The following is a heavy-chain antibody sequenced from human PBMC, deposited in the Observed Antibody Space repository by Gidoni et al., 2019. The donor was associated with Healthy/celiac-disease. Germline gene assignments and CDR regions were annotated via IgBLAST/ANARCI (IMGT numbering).Heavy chain of an antibody. D-gene: IGHD2-21*01. V-gene: IGHV4-39*01. CDR1: GGSISSSSYY. CDR3: ARHASESYGDWAFDI. CDR2: IYYSGST. J-gene: IGHJ3*02. Sequence: QLQLQESGPGLVKPSETLSLTCTVSGGSISSSSYYWGWIRQPPGKGLEWIGSIYYSGSTYYNPSLKSRVTISVDTSKNQFSLKLSSVTAADTAVYYCARHASESYGDWAFDIWGQGTMVTVSS.